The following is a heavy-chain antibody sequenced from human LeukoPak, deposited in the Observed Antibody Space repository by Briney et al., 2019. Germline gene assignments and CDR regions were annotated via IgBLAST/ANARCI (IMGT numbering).Heavy chain of an antibody. CDR2: IYYSGST. CDR3: ARHSYSYDQLFDN. J-gene: IGHJ4*02. CDR1: GGSISNSNYY. Sequence: KTSETLSLTCTVTGGSISNSNYYWGWIRQPPEKGLEWIGSIYYSGSTFYRASLKSRATISAETSKNQFSLRLSFVTAADTAVYFCARHSYSYDQLFDNWGQGTLVTVSS. D-gene: IGHD5-18*01. V-gene: IGHV4-39*01.